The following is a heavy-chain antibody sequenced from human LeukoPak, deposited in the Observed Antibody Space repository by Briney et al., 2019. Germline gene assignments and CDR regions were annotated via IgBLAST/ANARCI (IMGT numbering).Heavy chain of an antibody. CDR2: INHSGST. CDR3: ARRFGYNWFDP. J-gene: IGHJ5*02. Sequence: PSETLSLTWAVYGGSFSGYYWSWIRQPPGKGLEWIGEINHSGSTNYNPSLKSRVTISVDTSKNQFSLKLSSVTAADTAVYYCARRFGYNWFDPWGQGTLVTVSS. CDR1: GGSFSGYY. V-gene: IGHV4-34*01. D-gene: IGHD3-10*01.